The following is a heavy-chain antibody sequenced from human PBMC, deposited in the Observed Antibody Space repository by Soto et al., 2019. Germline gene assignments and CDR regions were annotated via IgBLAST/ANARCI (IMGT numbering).Heavy chain of an antibody. D-gene: IGHD2-2*01. Sequence: EVQLVESGGGLVQPGGSLRLSCAASGFTFSTYWMHWVRQVPGKGLVWVSRINNEGSHTDYADSVKGRFTISRDNVKNTLYLEMNSLRAEDTAVYLCLRDGHCITSSCYGTWLDPWGQGTLVTVSS. V-gene: IGHV3-74*01. CDR3: LRDGHCITSSCYGTWLDP. J-gene: IGHJ5*02. CDR2: INNEGSHT. CDR1: GFTFSTYW.